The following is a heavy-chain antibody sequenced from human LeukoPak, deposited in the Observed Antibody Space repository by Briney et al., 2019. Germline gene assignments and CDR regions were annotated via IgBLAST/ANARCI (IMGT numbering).Heavy chain of an antibody. D-gene: IGHD6-13*01. Sequence: PGGSLRLSCAASGFTFSSYSMNWVRQAPGKGLEWVSSISSSSSYIYYADSVKGRFTISRDNAKNSLYLQMNSLRAEDTAVYYCASTTIAESPFRYWGQGTLVTVSS. CDR2: ISSSSSYI. J-gene: IGHJ4*02. V-gene: IGHV3-21*01. CDR3: ASTTIAESPFRY. CDR1: GFTFSSYS.